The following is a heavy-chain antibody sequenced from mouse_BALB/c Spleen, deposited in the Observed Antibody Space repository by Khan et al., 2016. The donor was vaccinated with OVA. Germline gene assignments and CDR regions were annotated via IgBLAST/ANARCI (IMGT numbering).Heavy chain of an antibody. Sequence: VQLQQSGPGLVKPSQSLSLSCTVTGYSITSDYAWNWIRQFPGNKLGWMGYITYSGTTSYNPYLKSRISITLDTSKNQFFLQLNSVTSEDTATYYCARQNYYGYAMDYWGQGTSVTVSS. CDR2: ITYSGTT. CDR1: GYSITSDYA. J-gene: IGHJ4*01. D-gene: IGHD1-1*01. CDR3: ARQNYYGYAMDY. V-gene: IGHV3-2*02.